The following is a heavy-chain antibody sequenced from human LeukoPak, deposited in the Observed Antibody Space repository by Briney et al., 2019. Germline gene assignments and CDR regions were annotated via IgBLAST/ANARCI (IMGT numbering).Heavy chain of an antibody. J-gene: IGHJ4*02. Sequence: GGSLRLSCAASGFTFDDYAMHWVRQAPGKGLEWVSGISWNSGSIGYADSVKGRFTISRDNAENSLYLQMNSLRAEDTALYYCAKDTTYYYDSSGYYRVLYFDYWGQGTLVTVSS. D-gene: IGHD3-22*01. CDR2: ISWNSGSI. CDR1: GFTFDDYA. V-gene: IGHV3-9*01. CDR3: AKDTTYYYDSSGYYRVLYFDY.